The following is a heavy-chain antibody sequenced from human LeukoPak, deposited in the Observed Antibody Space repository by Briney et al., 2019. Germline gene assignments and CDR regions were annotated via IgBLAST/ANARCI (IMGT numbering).Heavy chain of an antibody. Sequence: PSETLSLTCTVSGGSISSYYWSWIRQPPGKGLEWIGYIYYSGSTNYNPSLKSRVTISVDTSKNQFSLKLSSVTAADTAVYYCARSSIVVVPAAMDYWYFDLWGRGTLVTVSS. D-gene: IGHD2-2*01. CDR1: GGSISSYY. CDR3: ARSSIVVVPAAMDYWYFDL. J-gene: IGHJ2*01. V-gene: IGHV4-59*08. CDR2: IYYSGST.